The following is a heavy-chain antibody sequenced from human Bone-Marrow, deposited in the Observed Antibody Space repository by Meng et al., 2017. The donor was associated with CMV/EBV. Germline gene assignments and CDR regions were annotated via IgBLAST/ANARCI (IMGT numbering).Heavy chain of an antibody. V-gene: IGHV1-46*01. CDR3: ARDYIVVVPAAINDYYYYGMDV. D-gene: IGHD2-2*02. CDR1: GFTFSSYS. J-gene: IGHJ6*02. CDR2: INPSGGST. Sequence: GGSLRLSCAASGFTFSSYSMNWVRQAPGKGLEWMGIINPSGGSTSYAQKFQGRVTMTRDTSTSTVYMELSSLRSEDTAVYYCARDYIVVVPAAINDYYYYGMDVWGQGTTVTVSS.